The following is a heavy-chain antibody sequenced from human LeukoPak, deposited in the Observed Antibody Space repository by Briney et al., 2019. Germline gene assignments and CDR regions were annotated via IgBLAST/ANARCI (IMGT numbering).Heavy chain of an antibody. V-gene: IGHV3-30*02. J-gene: IGHJ4*02. CDR3: AKEVDSGYARGFYYFDY. D-gene: IGHD5-12*01. CDR2: IRYDGSNK. CDR1: GFTFSSYG. Sequence: PGGSLRLSCAASGFTFSSYGMHWVRQAPGKGLEWVAFIRYDGSNKYYADSVKGRFTISRDNSKNTLYLQMNSLRAEDTAVYYCAKEVDSGYARGFYYFDYWGQGTLVTVSS.